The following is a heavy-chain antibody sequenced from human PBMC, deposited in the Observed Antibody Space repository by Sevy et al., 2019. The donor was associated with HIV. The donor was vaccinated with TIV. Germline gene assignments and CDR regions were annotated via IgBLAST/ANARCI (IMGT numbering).Heavy chain of an antibody. CDR1: GGSVSRYY. Sequence: SETLSLTCTVSGGSVSRYYWSWIRQPPGKGLEWIGYIYYSGSTNYNPSLKSRVTISVDTSKNQFSLKLSSVTAADTAVYYCAGLKAFYYYGMDVWGQGTTVTVSS. CDR3: AGLKAFYYYGMDV. J-gene: IGHJ6*02. V-gene: IGHV4-59*02. CDR2: IYYSGST.